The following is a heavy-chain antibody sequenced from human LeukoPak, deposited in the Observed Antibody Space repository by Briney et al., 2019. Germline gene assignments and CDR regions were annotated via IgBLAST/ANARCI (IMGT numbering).Heavy chain of an antibody. CDR1: GFTFSNYA. CDR3: AKDPPKVVPAAIGGY. V-gene: IGHV3-23*01. J-gene: IGHJ4*02. Sequence: GESLRLSCAASGFTFSNYAMTWVRQAPGKGLEWVSTISESGDCAVYADSVKGRFTTSRDNSKNTLFVQMNSLRAEDTAVYYCAKDPPKVVPAAIGGYWGQGTLVTVSS. D-gene: IGHD2-2*01. CDR2: ISESGDCA.